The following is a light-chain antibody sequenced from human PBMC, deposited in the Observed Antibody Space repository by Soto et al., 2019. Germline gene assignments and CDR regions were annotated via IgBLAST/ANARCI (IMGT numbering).Light chain of an antibody. CDR3: LQEINNPWT. V-gene: IGKV1-6*01. Sequence: AIQMTQSPSSLCASVGDRVTISCRASQGIGNALGWYQQNPGKPPKVLIYGASNVQNGVPPRFVGSGAGTDVTLAISSLQPEDSATYYCLQEINNPWTCGQGTRVEIK. J-gene: IGKJ1*01. CDR2: GAS. CDR1: QGIGNA.